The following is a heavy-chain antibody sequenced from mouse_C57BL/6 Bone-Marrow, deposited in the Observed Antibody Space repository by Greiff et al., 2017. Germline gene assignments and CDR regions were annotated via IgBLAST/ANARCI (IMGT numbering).Heavy chain of an antibody. Sequence: QVQLKESGAELARPGASVKLSCKASGYTFTSYGISWVKQRTGQGLEWIGEIYPRSGNTYYNEKFKGKATLTADKSSSTAYMELRSLTSEDSAVYFCARPLFYYWGQGTTLTVSS. J-gene: IGHJ2*01. CDR3: ARPLFYY. V-gene: IGHV1-81*01. CDR2: IYPRSGNT. CDR1: GYTFTSYG. D-gene: IGHD1-1*01.